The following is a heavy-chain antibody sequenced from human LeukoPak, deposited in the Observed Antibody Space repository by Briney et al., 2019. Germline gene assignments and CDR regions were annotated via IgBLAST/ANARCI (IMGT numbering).Heavy chain of an antibody. J-gene: IGHJ4*02. CDR3: TREQIAVTGEDY. D-gene: IGHD6-19*01. V-gene: IGHV3-48*01. CDR1: GFTFSSFS. Sequence: GGSLRPSCAASGFTFSSFSMNWVRQAPGKGLEWVSYISSRSSPIYYADSVKGRFTISRDKAKNSLYLQMNSLRAEDTAVYYCTREQIAVTGEDYWGQGTLVTVSS. CDR2: ISSRSSPI.